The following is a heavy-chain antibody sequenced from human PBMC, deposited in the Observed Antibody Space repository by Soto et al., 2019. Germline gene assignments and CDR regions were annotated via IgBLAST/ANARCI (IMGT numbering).Heavy chain of an antibody. J-gene: IGHJ6*02. V-gene: IGHV3-30-3*01. D-gene: IGHD6-6*01. Sequence: GGSLRLSCVASGFTFSSYAMHWVRQAPGKGLEWVAVISYDGSNKYYADSVKDRFTIFRDNAKNSLYLQMNSLRDEDTAVYYCARDRIAARSNMDVWGQGTTVTVSS. CDR2: ISYDGSNK. CDR3: ARDRIAARSNMDV. CDR1: GFTFSSYA.